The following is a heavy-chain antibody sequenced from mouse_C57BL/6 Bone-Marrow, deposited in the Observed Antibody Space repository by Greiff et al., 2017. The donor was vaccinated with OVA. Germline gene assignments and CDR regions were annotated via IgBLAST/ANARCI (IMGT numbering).Heavy chain of an antibody. D-gene: IGHD2-4*01. Sequence: QVQLQQPGAELVKPGASVQLSCKASGYTFTSYWMHWVKQRPGQGLEWIGMIHPNSGSTHYNEKFKSKATLTVDKSSSTAYMQLSSLTSEDSAVYYCAREDDYDDGFAYWGQGTLVTVSA. V-gene: IGHV1-64*01. CDR3: AREDDYDDGFAY. CDR2: IHPNSGST. J-gene: IGHJ3*01. CDR1: GYTFTSYW.